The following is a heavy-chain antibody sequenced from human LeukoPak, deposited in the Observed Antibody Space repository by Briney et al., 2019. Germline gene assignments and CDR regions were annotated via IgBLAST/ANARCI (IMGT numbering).Heavy chain of an antibody. CDR1: GFTVSSSY. Sequence: GGSLRLSCAASGFTVSSSYMNWVRQAPGKGLEWVSVIYSGGSTYYADSVKGRSTISRDNSKNTLYLQMNSLRAEDTAVYYCARDSNFDWFDPWGQGTLVTVSS. CDR3: ARDSNFDWFDP. V-gene: IGHV3-66*01. J-gene: IGHJ5*02. D-gene: IGHD1-7*01. CDR2: IYSGGST.